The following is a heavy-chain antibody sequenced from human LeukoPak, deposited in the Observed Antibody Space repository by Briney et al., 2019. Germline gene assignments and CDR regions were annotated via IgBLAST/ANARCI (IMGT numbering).Heavy chain of an antibody. CDR3: AKGRSSGWYIGAFDI. V-gene: IGHV3-23*01. D-gene: IGHD6-19*01. J-gene: IGHJ3*02. CDR2: ISGSGGST. Sequence: PGGSLRLSCAASGFTFSSYGMSWVRQAPGKGLEWVSAISGSGGSTYYADSVKGRFTISRDNSKNTLYLQMNSLRAEDTAVYYCAKGRSSGWYIGAFDIWGQGTMVTVSS. CDR1: GFTFSSYG.